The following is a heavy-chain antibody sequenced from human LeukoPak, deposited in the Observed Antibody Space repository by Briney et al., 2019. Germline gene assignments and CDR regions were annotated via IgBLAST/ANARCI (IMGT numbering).Heavy chain of an antibody. J-gene: IGHJ4*02. CDR2: IYTSGST. V-gene: IGHV4-61*02. D-gene: IGHD3-22*01. CDR3: ARENYYDSSGYLNFDY. Sequence: PSQTLSLTCTVSGGSISSGSYYWSWIRQPAGKGLEWIGRIYTSGSTNYNPSLKSRVTISVDTSKNQFFLKLSSVTAADTAVYYCARENYYDSSGYLNFDYWGQGTLVTVSS. CDR1: GGSISSGSYY.